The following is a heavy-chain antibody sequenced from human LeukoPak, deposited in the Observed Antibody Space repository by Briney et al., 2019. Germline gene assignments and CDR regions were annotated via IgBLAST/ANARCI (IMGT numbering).Heavy chain of an antibody. J-gene: IGHJ4*02. V-gene: IGHV1-3*01. Sequence: ASVKVSCKASGYTFTNYGIHWVRQAPGQRLQWMGWINAGHGNTRYSQKIQGRVTITRDTSATTAYMELSSLKSEDTAVYYCARDLRDIVVVPAAYFDYWGQGTLVTVSS. D-gene: IGHD2-2*01. CDR1: GYTFTNYG. CDR3: ARDLRDIVVVPAAYFDY. CDR2: INAGHGNT.